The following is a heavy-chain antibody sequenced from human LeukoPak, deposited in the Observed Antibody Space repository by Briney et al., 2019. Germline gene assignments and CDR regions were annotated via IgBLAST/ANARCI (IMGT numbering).Heavy chain of an antibody. CDR2: VSNSGST. CDR3: ASRAYYDSSGLDY. Sequence: SETLCLTCSVSGGSIRNYYWTWIRQPPGKGLEWIGHVSNSGSTKYNPSLKSRVTISIDTSKKHFSLKLSSVTAADTAVYYCASRAYYDSSGLDYWGQGILVTVSS. D-gene: IGHD3-22*01. CDR1: GGSIRNYY. J-gene: IGHJ4*02. V-gene: IGHV4-59*08.